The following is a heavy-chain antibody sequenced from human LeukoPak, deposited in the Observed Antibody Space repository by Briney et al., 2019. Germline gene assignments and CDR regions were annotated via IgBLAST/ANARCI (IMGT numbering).Heavy chain of an antibody. CDR1: GFTFSDYA. CDR2: ISGSGDST. V-gene: IGHV3-23*01. Sequence: PGGSLRLSCAASGFTFSDYAMSWVRQAPGKGLEWVSEISGSGDSTFYADSVKGRFTISRDNSKNTPYLQMNSLRAEDTAVYYCAKRAVAIAATSWFDYWGQGTLVTVSS. J-gene: IGHJ4*02. CDR3: AKRAVAIAATSWFDY. D-gene: IGHD2-15*01.